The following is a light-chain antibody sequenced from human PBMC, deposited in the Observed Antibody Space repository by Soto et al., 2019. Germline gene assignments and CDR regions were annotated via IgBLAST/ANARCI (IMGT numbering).Light chain of an antibody. Sequence: EIVLTQSPGTLSLSPGERATLSCRASQSVRSSNLAWYQQMPGQAPRLLIYGTSTRATGIPARFSGSGSGTEFILTISSLQSEDFAVYYCQQYDDWPETFGQGTKGDIK. V-gene: IGKV3D-15*01. CDR2: GTS. CDR3: QQYDDWPET. CDR1: QSVRSSN. J-gene: IGKJ1*01.